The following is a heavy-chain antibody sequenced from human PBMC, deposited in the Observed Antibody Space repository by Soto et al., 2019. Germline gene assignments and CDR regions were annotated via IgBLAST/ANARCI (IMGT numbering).Heavy chain of an antibody. V-gene: IGHV4-34*01. Sequence: QVQLQQWGAGLLKPSETLSLTCAVYGGSFSGYYWSWIRQPPGKGLEWIGEINHSGSTNYNPSLKSRVTISVDTSKNQFSLKLSSVTAADTAVYYCARGRDYGDYSSPFDYWGQGTLVTVSS. CDR2: INHSGST. J-gene: IGHJ4*02. D-gene: IGHD4-17*01. CDR3: ARGRDYGDYSSPFDY. CDR1: GGSFSGYY.